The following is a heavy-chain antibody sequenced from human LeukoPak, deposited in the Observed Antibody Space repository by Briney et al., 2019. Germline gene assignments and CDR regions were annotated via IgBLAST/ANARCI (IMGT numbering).Heavy chain of an antibody. CDR1: GGTFSSYA. CDR2: MNPNSGNT. V-gene: IGHV1-8*03. Sequence: ASVKASCKASGGTFSSYAISWVRQAPGQGLEWMGWMNPNSGNTGYAQKFQGRVTITRNTSISTAYMELSSLRSEDTAVYYCARGIVVPREWGQGTLVTVSS. J-gene: IGHJ4*02. CDR3: ARGIVVPRE. D-gene: IGHD3-22*01.